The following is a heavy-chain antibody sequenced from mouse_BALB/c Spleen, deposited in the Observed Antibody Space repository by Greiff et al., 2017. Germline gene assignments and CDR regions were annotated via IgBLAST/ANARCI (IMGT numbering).Heavy chain of an antibody. CDR1: GYAFSSYW. D-gene: IGHD2-14*01. CDR3: ARSGRYLRDY. Sequence: VQLVESGAELVRPGSSVKISCKASGYAFSSYWMNWVKQRPGQGLEWIGQIYPGDGDTNYNGKFKGKATLTADKSSSTAYMQLSSLTSEDSAVYFCARSGRYLRDYWGQGTTLTVSS. J-gene: IGHJ2*01. V-gene: IGHV1-80*01. CDR2: IYPGDGDT.